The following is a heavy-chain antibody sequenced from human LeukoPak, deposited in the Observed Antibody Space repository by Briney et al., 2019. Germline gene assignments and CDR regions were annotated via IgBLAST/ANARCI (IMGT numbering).Heavy chain of an antibody. CDR3: ARVVAATTTTMHY. CDR1: GFTFSNYW. Sequence: GGSLRLSCAASGFTFSNYWMTWFRQTPGKGLEWVGNIKQDGSEKYYVDSVKGRFTISRDNAKNTLYLQMNSLRAEDTAVYYCARVVAATTTTMHYWGQGTLVTVSS. J-gene: IGHJ4*02. CDR2: IKQDGSEK. V-gene: IGHV3-7*01. D-gene: IGHD2-15*01.